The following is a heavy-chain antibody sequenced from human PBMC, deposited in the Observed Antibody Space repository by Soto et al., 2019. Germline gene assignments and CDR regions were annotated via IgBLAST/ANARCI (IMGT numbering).Heavy chain of an antibody. D-gene: IGHD3-10*01. Sequence: ASVKVSCKASGGTFSSYAISWVRQAPGQGLEWMGWISAYNGNTNYAQKLQGRVTMTTDTSTSTAYMELRSLRSDDTAVYYCARDLSGSGKSWFDPWGQGTLVTVSS. V-gene: IGHV1-18*01. CDR1: GGTFSSYA. CDR2: ISAYNGNT. J-gene: IGHJ5*02. CDR3: ARDLSGSGKSWFDP.